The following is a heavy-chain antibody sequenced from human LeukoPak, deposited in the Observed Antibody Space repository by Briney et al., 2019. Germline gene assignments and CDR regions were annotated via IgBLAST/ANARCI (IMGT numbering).Heavy chain of an antibody. CDR1: GYTFTGYY. CDR3: ARAGTFYSNYPDGCFDP. J-gene: IGHJ5*02. V-gene: IGHV1-2*02. D-gene: IGHD4-11*01. Sequence: RASVKVSCKASGYTFTGYYMHWVRQAPGQGLEWMGWINPNSGGTNYAQKFQGRVTMTRDTSISTAYMELRSLRSDDTAVYYCARAGTFYSNYPDGCFDPWGQGTLVTVSS. CDR2: INPNSGGT.